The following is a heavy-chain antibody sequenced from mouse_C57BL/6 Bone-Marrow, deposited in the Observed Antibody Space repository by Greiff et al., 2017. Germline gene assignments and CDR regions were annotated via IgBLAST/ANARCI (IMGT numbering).Heavy chain of an antibody. V-gene: IGHV1-64*01. CDR1: GYTFTSYW. CDR3: ARGGFIPVQAY. J-gene: IGHJ3*01. CDR2: IHPNSGST. D-gene: IGHD1-1*01. Sequence: VQLQQPGAELVKPGASVKLSCKASGYTFTSYWMTWVKQRPGQGLEWIGMIHPNSGSTNYNEKFKSKATLTVDKSSSTAYMQLSSLTSAASAVYYCARGGFIPVQAYWCQGTLVTVSA.